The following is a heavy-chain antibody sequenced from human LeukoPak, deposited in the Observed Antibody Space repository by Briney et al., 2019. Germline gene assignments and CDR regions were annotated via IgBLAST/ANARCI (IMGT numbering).Heavy chain of an antibody. J-gene: IGHJ4*02. CDR1: GFTFSSYC. V-gene: IGHV3-7*01. CDR3: ARGTGYSSSWYNY. Sequence: GGSLRLSCAASGFTFSSYCMSWVRQAPGKGREWVANIKQDGSEKYYVDSVKGRFTISRDNAKNSLYLQMNSLRAEDTAVYYCARGTGYSSSWYNYWGQGTLVTVSS. CDR2: IKQDGSEK. D-gene: IGHD6-13*01.